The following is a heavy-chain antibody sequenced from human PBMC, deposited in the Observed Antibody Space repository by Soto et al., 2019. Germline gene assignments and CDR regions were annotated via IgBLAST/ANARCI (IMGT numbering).Heavy chain of an antibody. CDR2: LYWDDDK. CDR3: AHRRVERPFDY. CDR1: VFSLSTSGVG. J-gene: IGHJ4*02. D-gene: IGHD1-26*01. V-gene: IGHV2-5*02. Sequence: GSGPTLVNPTQTLTLTCTSAVFSLSTSGVGVGWLRQPPGKALEWLALLYWDDDKRYSPSLKSRLTIRKDTSKNQVVLRMTNMDPVDTATYYWAHRRVERPFDYWGQGTLVTVSS.